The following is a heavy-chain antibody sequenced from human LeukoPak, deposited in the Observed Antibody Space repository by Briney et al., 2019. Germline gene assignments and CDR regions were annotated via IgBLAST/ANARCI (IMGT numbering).Heavy chain of an antibody. CDR2: IHYSGTN. J-gene: IGHJ4*02. CDR3: ARHGSGSGSYDY. D-gene: IGHD3-10*01. V-gene: IGHV4-59*08. CDR1: GASISNYY. Sequence: SETLSLTCTVSGASISNYYWTWIWQPPGKGLEWIGYIHYSGTNNYDPSLKSRVTISVDTSKNQFSLKLSSVTAADTAMYYCARHGSGSGSYDYWGQGTLVTVSS.